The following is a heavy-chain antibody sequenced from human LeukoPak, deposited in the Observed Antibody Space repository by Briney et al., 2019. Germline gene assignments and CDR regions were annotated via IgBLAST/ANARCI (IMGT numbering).Heavy chain of an antibody. CDR3: ARGHQGVIWSGYYFMDV. J-gene: IGHJ6*04. CDR2: IYYSGST. CDR1: GGSISSSSYY. V-gene: IGHV4-39*07. D-gene: IGHD3-3*01. Sequence: SETLSLTCTVSGGSISSSSYYWGWIRQPPGKGLEWIGSIYYSGSTYYNPSLKSRVTISVDTSKNQFSLKLSSVTAADTAVYYCARGHQGVIWSGYYFMDVWGKGTTVTVSS.